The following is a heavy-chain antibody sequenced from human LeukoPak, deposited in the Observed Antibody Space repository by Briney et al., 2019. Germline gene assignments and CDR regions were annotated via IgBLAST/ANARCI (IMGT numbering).Heavy chain of an antibody. V-gene: IGHV4-39*01. CDR2: IYYSGST. CDR1: GGSISSSSYY. CDR3: ASPYYDSSGYSH. J-gene: IGHJ4*02. Sequence: PSQTLSLTCTVSGGSISSSSYYWGWIRQPPGKGLEWIGSIYYSGSTYYNPSLKSRVPISVDTSKNESSLELSSVSAADRAVHYCASPYYDSSGYSHWGQGTLVTVSS. D-gene: IGHD3-22*01.